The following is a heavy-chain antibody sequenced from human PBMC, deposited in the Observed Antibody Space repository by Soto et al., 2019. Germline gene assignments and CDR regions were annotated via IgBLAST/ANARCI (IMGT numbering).Heavy chain of an antibody. D-gene: IGHD2-2*01. Sequence: QVQLQQWGAGLLKPSETLSLTCAVYGGSFSGYYWSWIRQPPGKGLEWIGEINHSGSTNYNPSLKSRVTISVDTSKTQFSLKLRSVTAADTAVYYCAGSTGPFDYWGQGTLVTVSS. CDR3: AGSTGPFDY. CDR1: GGSFSGYY. V-gene: IGHV4-34*01. CDR2: INHSGST. J-gene: IGHJ4*02.